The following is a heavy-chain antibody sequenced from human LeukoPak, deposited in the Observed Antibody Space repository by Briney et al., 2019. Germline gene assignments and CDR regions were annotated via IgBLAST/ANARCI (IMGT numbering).Heavy chain of an antibody. V-gene: IGHV4-38-2*02. CDR2: IFHSGST. CDR1: GYSISSGYY. CDR3: ARDWLGYSGYDVVDY. J-gene: IGHJ4*02. Sequence: SETLSLTCAVSGYSISSGYYWGWIRQPPGKGLEWIGSIFHSGSTYYNPSLKSRVTTSVDTAKKQFSLKLSSVTAADTAVYYCARDWLGYSGYDVVDYWGQGTLVTVSS. D-gene: IGHD5-12*01.